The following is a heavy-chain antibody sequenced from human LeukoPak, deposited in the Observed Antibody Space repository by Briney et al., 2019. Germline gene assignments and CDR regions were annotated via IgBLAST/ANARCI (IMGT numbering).Heavy chain of an antibody. D-gene: IGHD2-15*01. V-gene: IGHV3-30*18. CDR1: GITFSSYG. CDR3: AKDRCSGGSCYLDC. Sequence: PGGSLRLSCAAPGITFSSYGMHWVRQAPGKGLERVAVISYEGSNKYYADSVKGRFTISSDNSENALYLHMSSLRSEVTAVFFCAKDRCSGGSCYLDCWGQGSLVTV. J-gene: IGHJ4*02. CDR2: ISYEGSNK.